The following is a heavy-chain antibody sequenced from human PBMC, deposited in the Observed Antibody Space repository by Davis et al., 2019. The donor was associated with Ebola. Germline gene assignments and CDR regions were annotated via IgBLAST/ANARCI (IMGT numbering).Heavy chain of an antibody. CDR2: IWYDGSNK. CDR1: GFTFSSYG. CDR3: AKAGHCGNYCSFDS. V-gene: IGHV3-33*06. J-gene: IGHJ4*02. D-gene: IGHD1-26*01. Sequence: GESLKISCAASGFTFSSYGMHWVRQAPGKGLEWVAVIWYDGSNKYYADSVKGRFTISRDNSKNTLYLQMNSLRAEDTAVYYCAKAGHCGNYCSFDSWGQGTLVTVSS.